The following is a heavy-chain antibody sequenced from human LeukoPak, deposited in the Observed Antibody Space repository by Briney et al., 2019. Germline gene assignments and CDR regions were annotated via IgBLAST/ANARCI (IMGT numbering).Heavy chain of an antibody. D-gene: IGHD3-3*01. CDR2: ISGSAVIT. J-gene: IGHJ4*02. CDR1: GLTFINFG. Sequence: GGSLRLSCAASGLTFINFGMTWVRQAPGKGLEWVSAISGSAVITFYADSVKGRFTTSRDNSKNTLYLQMGSLRGEDMAVYYCARRAEDLEGTNYFDYWGQGALVTVSS. CDR3: ARRAEDLEGTNYFDY. V-gene: IGHV3-23*01.